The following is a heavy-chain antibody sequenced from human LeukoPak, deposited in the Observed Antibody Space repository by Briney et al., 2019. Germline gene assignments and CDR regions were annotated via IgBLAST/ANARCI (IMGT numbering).Heavy chain of an antibody. CDR2: INPSGGST. J-gene: IGHJ3*02. Sequence: ASVKVSCKASGYTFTSYYMHWVRQAPGQGLEWMGIINPSGGSTSYAQKFQGRVTMTTDTSTSTAYMELRSLRSDDTAVYYCARDLWFGELLYGRDAFDIWGQGTMVTVSS. CDR3: ARDLWFGELLYGRDAFDI. V-gene: IGHV1-46*01. D-gene: IGHD3-10*01. CDR1: GYTFTSYY.